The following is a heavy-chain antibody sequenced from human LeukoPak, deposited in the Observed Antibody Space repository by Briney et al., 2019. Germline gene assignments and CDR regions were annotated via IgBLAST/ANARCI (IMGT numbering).Heavy chain of an antibody. CDR3: ARGGIARDWIDP. CDR2: IYTSGST. V-gene: IGHV4-61*02. CDR1: GGSISSGSYY. J-gene: IGHJ5*02. Sequence: SETLSLTCTVSGGSISSGSYYWSWIRQPAGKGLEWIGRIYTSGSTNYNPSLKSRVTISVDTSKNQFSLKLSSVTAADTAVYYCARGGIARDWIDPWGQGTLVTVSS.